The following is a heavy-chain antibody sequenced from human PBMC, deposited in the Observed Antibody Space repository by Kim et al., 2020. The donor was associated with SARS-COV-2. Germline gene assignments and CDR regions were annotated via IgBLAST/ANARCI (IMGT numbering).Heavy chain of an antibody. CDR2: ISSSGSTI. V-gene: IGHV3-11*01. CDR3: ARGNRVTAFYWYFDL. CDR1: GFTFSDYY. D-gene: IGHD2-21*02. J-gene: IGHJ2*01. Sequence: GGSLRLSCAASGFTFSDYYMSWIRQAPGKGLEWVSYISSSGSTIYYADSVKGRFTISRDNAKNSLYLQMNSLRAEDTAVYYCARGNRVTAFYWYFDLWGRGTLVAVSS.